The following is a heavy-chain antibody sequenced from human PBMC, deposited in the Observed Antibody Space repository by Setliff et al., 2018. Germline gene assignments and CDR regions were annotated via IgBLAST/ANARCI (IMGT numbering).Heavy chain of an antibody. CDR3: ARQRYYDTTGKAFDI. D-gene: IGHD3-22*01. J-gene: IGHJ3*02. CDR1: GFTFRDYS. Sequence: PGGSLRLSCETSGFTFRDYSMTWVRQAPGKGLEWVSGVTQGSSQLHADSVKGRFSISRENAMNSLYLQMNSLRADDTAAYYCARQRYYDTTGKAFDIWGQGTMVTVSS. CDR2: VTQGSSQ. V-gene: IGHV3-21*01.